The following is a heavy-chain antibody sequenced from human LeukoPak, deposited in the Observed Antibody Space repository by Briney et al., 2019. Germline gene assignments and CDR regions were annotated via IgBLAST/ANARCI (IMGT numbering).Heavy chain of an antibody. V-gene: IGHV3-30-3*01. Sequence: PGRSLRLSCAASGFTLSSYAMHWVRQAPGKGLEWVAVISYDGSNKYYADSVKGRFTISRDNSKNTLYLQMNSLRAEDTAVYYCARDNSLRYFDWLLAYYFDYWGQGTLVTVSS. CDR2: ISYDGSNK. D-gene: IGHD3-9*01. CDR3: ARDNSLRYFDWLLAYYFDY. J-gene: IGHJ4*02. CDR1: GFTLSSYA.